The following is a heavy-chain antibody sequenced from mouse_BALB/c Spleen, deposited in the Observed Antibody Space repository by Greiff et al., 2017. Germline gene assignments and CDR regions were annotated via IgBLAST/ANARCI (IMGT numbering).Heavy chain of an antibody. V-gene: IGHV1-12*01. Sequence: QVQLQQPGAELVKPGASVKMSCKASGYTFTSYNMHWVKQTPGQGLEWIGAIYPGNGDTSYNQKFKGKATLTADKSSSTAYMQLSSLTSEDSAVYYCARPRDGVPFDYWGQGTTLTVSS. CDR3: ARPRDGVPFDY. J-gene: IGHJ2*01. CDR1: GYTFTSYN. D-gene: IGHD3-3*01. CDR2: IYPGNGDT.